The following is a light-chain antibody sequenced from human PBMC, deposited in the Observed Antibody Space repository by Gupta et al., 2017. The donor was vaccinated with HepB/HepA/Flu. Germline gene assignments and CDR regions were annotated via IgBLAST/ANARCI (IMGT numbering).Light chain of an antibody. V-gene: IGKV2-30*01. J-gene: IGKJ1*01. CDR2: KVS. CDR3: GQGTYWPWT. CDR1: QSLVNTDGNTY. Sequence: DVVLTQSPLSLPVTLGQPASISCRPSQSLVNTDGNTYLSWFQQRPGHSPRRLIYKVSNRDSGGPDRLRGSGSATDFTLKIRRGEAEDLGVYYGGQGTYWPWTLGQGTKVDIK.